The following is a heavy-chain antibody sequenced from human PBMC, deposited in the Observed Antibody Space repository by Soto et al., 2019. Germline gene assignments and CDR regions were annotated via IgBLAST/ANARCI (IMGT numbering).Heavy chain of an antibody. CDR1: GGSISSGDYY. CDR2: IYYSGST. Sequence: TLSLTCTVSGGSISSGDYYWSWIRQPPGKGLEWIGYIYYSGSTYYNPSLKSRVTISVDTSKNQFSLKLSSVTAADTAVYYCARALVVTAIEYFDYWGQGTLVTVSS. CDR3: ARALVVTAIEYFDY. V-gene: IGHV4-30-4*01. J-gene: IGHJ4*02. D-gene: IGHD2-21*02.